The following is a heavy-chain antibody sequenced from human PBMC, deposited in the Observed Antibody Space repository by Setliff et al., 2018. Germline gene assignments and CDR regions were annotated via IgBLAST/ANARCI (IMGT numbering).Heavy chain of an antibody. D-gene: IGHD6-19*01. J-gene: IGHJ4*02. Sequence: GGSLRLSCAASGFTFSSYGMHWVRQAPGKGLEWVAVIWYDGSNKYYADSVKGRFTISRDNAKNSLYLQMNSLRAEDTAVYYCARDEYSVALFDYWGQGTLVTVSS. CDR3: ARDEYSVALFDY. V-gene: IGHV3-33*01. CDR2: IWYDGSNK. CDR1: GFTFSSYG.